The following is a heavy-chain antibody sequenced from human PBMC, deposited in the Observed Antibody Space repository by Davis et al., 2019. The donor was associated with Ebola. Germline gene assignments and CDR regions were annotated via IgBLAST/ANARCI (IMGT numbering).Heavy chain of an antibody. Sequence: PGGSLRLSCTASGFTFSTYTMNWVRQAPGKGLEWVSVIYSGGSTYYSDSVKGRFTISRDNSKNTLYLQMNSLRAEDTAVYYCARLVAASRWWYFDYWGQGTLVTVSS. D-gene: IGHD2-15*01. J-gene: IGHJ4*02. V-gene: IGHV3-53*01. CDR1: GFTFSTYT. CDR2: IYSGGST. CDR3: ARLVAASRWWYFDY.